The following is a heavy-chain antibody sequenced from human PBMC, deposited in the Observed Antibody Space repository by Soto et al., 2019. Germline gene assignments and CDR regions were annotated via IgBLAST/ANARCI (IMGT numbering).Heavy chain of an antibody. CDR1: GYTFTGYY. J-gene: IGHJ4*02. D-gene: IGHD3-10*01. Sequence: ASVKVSCKASGYTFTGYYMHWVRQAPGQGLEWMGWINSNSGGTKYAQKVQGRVTMTRDTSISTAYMELSRLRSDDTAVYYCASGNGRGRRGGIIDYWGRGSLVTVSS. CDR3: ASGNGRGRRGGIIDY. V-gene: IGHV1-2*02. CDR2: INSNSGGT.